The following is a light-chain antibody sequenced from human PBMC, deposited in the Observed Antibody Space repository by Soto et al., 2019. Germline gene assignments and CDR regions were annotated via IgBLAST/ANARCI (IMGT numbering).Light chain of an antibody. CDR1: QSVSSSY. CDR2: GAS. Sequence: EIVLTQSPGTLSLSPGERATLSCRASQSVSSSYLAWYQQKPGQAPRLLIYGASSRATGIPDRFSGSGSGTDFTLTISRLEPEDFAVYYCQQYGSSPRTFGQGPKLDSK. J-gene: IGKJ1*01. V-gene: IGKV3-20*01. CDR3: QQYGSSPRT.